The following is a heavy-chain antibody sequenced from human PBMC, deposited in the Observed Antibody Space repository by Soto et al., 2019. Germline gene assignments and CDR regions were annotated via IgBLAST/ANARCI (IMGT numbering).Heavy chain of an antibody. V-gene: IGHV4-39*01. J-gene: IGHJ4*02. Sequence: SETLSLTCTVSGGSISSSSYYWGWIRQPPGKGLEWIGSIYYSGSTYYNPSLKSRVTISVDTSKNQFSLKLSSVTAADTAVYYCARHVVAAQGFDYWGQGTLVTVSS. D-gene: IGHD6-6*01. CDR2: IYYSGST. CDR1: GGSISSSSYY. CDR3: ARHVVAAQGFDY.